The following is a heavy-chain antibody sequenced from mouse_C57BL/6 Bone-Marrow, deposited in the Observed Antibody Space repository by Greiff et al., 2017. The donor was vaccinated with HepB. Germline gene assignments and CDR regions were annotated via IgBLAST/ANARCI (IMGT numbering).Heavy chain of an antibody. J-gene: IGHJ2*01. CDR2: IDPSDSYT. Sequence: VQLQQPGAELVKPGASVKLSCKASGYTFTSYWMQWVKQRPGQGLEWIGEIDPSDSYTNYNQKFKGKATLTVDTSSSTAYMQLSSLTSEDSAVYYCAGGGDDGYYGDYWGQGTTLTVSS. D-gene: IGHD2-3*01. CDR1: GYTFTSYW. V-gene: IGHV1-50*01. CDR3: AGGGDDGYYGDY.